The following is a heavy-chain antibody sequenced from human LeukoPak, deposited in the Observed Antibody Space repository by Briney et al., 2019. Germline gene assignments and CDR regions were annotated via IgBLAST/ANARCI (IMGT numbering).Heavy chain of an antibody. CDR3: AKDQSRDYGSGSYFRRIFGY. CDR1: GFTFSSYA. V-gene: IGHV3-23*01. J-gene: IGHJ4*02. Sequence: PGGSLRLSCAASGFTFSSYAMSWVRQAPGKGLEWVSTISYSGGSTYYADSVKGRFTISRDNSKNTLYLQMNSLRAEDTAVYYCAKDQSRDYGSGSYFRRIFGYWGQGTLVTVSS. D-gene: IGHD3-10*01. CDR2: ISYSGGST.